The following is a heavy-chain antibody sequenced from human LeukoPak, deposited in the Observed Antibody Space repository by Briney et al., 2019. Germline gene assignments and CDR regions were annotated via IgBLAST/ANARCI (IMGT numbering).Heavy chain of an antibody. CDR3: ARDLGNSSSWFY. V-gene: IGHV3-21*01. CDR2: ISSSSSYI. D-gene: IGHD6-13*01. J-gene: IGHJ4*02. Sequence: GGSLRLSCVASRFTFSSYSMNWVRQAPGKGLEWVSSISSSSSYIYYADSVKGRFTISRDDAKNSLYLQMNSLRAEDTAVYYCARDLGNSSSWFYWGQGTLVTVSS. CDR1: RFTFSSYS.